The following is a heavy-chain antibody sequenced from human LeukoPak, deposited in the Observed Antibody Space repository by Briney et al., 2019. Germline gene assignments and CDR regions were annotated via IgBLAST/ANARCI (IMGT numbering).Heavy chain of an antibody. CDR2: IWYAGSIK. V-gene: IGHV3-33*01. D-gene: IGHD2-2*01. CDR3: ARAGNPSWPVFDY. CDR1: GFTFSSYG. J-gene: IGHJ4*02. Sequence: GGSLRLSCAASGFTFSSYGMHWVRQAPGKGLEWVAVIWYAGSIKYYADSVKGRFTISRDNSKNTLYLQMNSLRAEDTAVFYCARAGNPSWPVFDYWGQGTLVTVSS.